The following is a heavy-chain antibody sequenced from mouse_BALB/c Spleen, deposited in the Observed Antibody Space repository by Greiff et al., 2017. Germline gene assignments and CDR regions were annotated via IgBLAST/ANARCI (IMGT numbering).Heavy chain of an antibody. CDR3: ARGGAYYGNLYAMDY. CDR2: ILPGSGST. Sequence: VQLQQSGAELMKPGASVKISCKATGYTFSSYWIEWVKQRPGHGLEWIGEILPGSGSTNYNEKFKGKATFTADTSSNTAYMQLSSLTSEDSAVYYCARGGAYYGNLYAMDYWGQGTSVTVSS. D-gene: IGHD2-10*01. J-gene: IGHJ4*01. CDR1: GYTFSSYW. V-gene: IGHV1-9*01.